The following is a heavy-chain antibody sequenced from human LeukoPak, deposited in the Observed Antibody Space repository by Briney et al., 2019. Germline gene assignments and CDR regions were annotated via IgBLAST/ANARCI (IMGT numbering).Heavy chain of an antibody. J-gene: IGHJ4*02. CDR1: GHTFTSYY. D-gene: IGHD5-18*01. Sequence: ASGKLSCKASGHTFTSYYMHWVRQAPGQGLEWMGWVNPKSGVTDYAQNFQVRVTMTRDTSISTAYVELSRLRSDDTAVYYCAGGTGEGYTYGRYYFAYWGQGTLVTVSS. V-gene: IGHV1-2*02. CDR3: AGGTGEGYTYGRYYFAY. CDR2: VNPKSGVT.